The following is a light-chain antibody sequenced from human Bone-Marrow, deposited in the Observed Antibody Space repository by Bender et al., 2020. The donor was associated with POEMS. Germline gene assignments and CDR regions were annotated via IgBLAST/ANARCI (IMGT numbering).Light chain of an antibody. Sequence: HVSWYHHLPGTAPKLLISESHKRPSGIPDRFSGSKSGTSATLGITGLQAEDEGDYYCQSYDNSLGGWVFGGGTKLTVL. J-gene: IGLJ3*02. CDR1: H. V-gene: IGLV1-51*02. CDR3: QSYDNSLGGWV. CDR2: ESH.